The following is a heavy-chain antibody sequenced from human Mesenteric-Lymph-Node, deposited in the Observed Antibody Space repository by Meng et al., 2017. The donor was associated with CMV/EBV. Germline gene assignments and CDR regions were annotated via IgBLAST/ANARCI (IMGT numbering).Heavy chain of an antibody. Sequence: GESLKISCQGSGYNFTTYWIGWVRQMPGKGLQWMGIIYPGDSDTRYSPAFRGQVTFSADKSITTAYLRWSSLKASDTAMYYCARVKYEKLYPLEYWGQGTVVTVSS. V-gene: IGHV5-51*01. CDR3: ARVKYEKLYPLEY. D-gene: IGHD2-2*02. J-gene: IGHJ4*02. CDR1: GYNFTTYW. CDR2: IYPGDSDT.